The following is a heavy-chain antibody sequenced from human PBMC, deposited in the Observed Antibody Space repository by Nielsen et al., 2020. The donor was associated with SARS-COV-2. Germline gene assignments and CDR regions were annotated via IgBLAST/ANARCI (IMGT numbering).Heavy chain of an antibody. V-gene: IGHV3-74*01. CDR3: ARDFYGSGSFPDY. D-gene: IGHD3-10*01. CDR1: GFTFSSYW. Sequence: GESLKISCAASGFTFSSYWMHWVRQAPGKGLVWVSHILSDGSTINYADSVRGRFTISRDNAKNTLCLQMNSLRAEDTAVYYCARDFYGSGSFPDYWGQGTLVTVSS. CDR2: ILSDGSTI. J-gene: IGHJ4*02.